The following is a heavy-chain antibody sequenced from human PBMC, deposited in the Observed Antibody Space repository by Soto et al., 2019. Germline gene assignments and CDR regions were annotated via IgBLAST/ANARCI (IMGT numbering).Heavy chain of an antibody. J-gene: IGHJ4*02. CDR3: ARRRGWDFDSTGYLFDY. D-gene: IGHD3-22*01. V-gene: IGHV5-51*01. CDR2: IYPADSDT. CDR1: GYSFSNYW. Sequence: PGESLKISCKGSGYSFSNYWIAWVRQMPGKGLEWMGIIYPADSDTRYSPSFQGQVTISADKYISTAYLQWSSLKASDTAMYYCARRRGWDFDSTGYLFDYWGQGTLVTVSS.